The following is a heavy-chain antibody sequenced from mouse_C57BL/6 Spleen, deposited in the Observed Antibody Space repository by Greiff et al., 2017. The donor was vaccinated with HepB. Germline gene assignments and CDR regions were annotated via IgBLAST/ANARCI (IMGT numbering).Heavy chain of an antibody. CDR1: GYTFTSYW. J-gene: IGHJ3*01. V-gene: IGHV1-74*01. CDR2: IHPSDSDT. D-gene: IGHD2-4*01. CDR3: AMESYDYFFAY. Sequence: QVQLQQPGAELVKPGASVKVSCKASGYTFTSYWMHWVKQRPGQGLEWIGRIHPSDSDTNYNQKFKGKATLTVDKSSSTAYMQLSSLTSEDSAVYYCAMESYDYFFAYWGQGTLVTVSA.